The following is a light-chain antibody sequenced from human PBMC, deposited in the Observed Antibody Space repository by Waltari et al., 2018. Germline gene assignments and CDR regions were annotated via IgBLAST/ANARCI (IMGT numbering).Light chain of an antibody. CDR2: EVS. CDR1: QSLLHSDGRTY. V-gene: IGKV2D-29*01. CDR3: MQSIQLPRT. Sequence: TQSPLAMSVTAGQPAPIYGTSSQSLLHSDGRTYLYWYLQKPGQPPQLLIHEVSNRFSGAPDRFSGSGSGTDFTLKISRVETEDVGLYYCMQSIQLPRTFGQGTKVEIK. J-gene: IGKJ1*01.